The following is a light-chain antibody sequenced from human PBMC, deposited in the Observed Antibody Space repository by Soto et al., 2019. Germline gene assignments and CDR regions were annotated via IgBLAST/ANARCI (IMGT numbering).Light chain of an antibody. J-gene: IGLJ1*01. Sequence: QSVLTQPPSVSGAPGQRVTISRTGSSSNIGAGYDVHWYQQLPGTAPKLLIYGNSTRPSGVPDRFSGSKSGTSASLAITGLQAEDEADYYCQSYDSSLSGYYVFGTGTKLTVL. CDR1: SSNIGAGYD. V-gene: IGLV1-40*01. CDR2: GNS. CDR3: QSYDSSLSGYYV.